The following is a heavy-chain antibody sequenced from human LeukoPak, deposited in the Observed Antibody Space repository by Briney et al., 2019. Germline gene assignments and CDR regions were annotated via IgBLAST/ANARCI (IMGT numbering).Heavy chain of an antibody. Sequence: GGSLRLSCAASGFTFSSYWMHWVRQAPGKGLVWVSRISNDGSNTKYADSVKGRVTISRDNAKNTLYLQMDSLRAEDTAVYYCARVRPARYFDLWGRGTLVTVSS. D-gene: IGHD2-15*01. CDR1: GFTFSSYW. CDR2: ISNDGSNT. V-gene: IGHV3-74*01. J-gene: IGHJ2*01. CDR3: ARVRPARYFDL.